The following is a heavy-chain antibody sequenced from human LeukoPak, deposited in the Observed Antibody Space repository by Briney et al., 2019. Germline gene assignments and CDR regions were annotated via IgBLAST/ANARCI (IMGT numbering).Heavy chain of an antibody. Sequence: SDTLSLTCAVSGGSISSCGYPWIWIPQPPGKGLELIGYIYHSGSTYYNPSLKSRVTISVYRSKNQFSLKLSSVPAADPAVYSCASFTMVRGVIGPWGQGTLVTVS. CDR1: GGSISSCGYP. D-gene: IGHD3-10*01. V-gene: IGHV4-30-2*01. J-gene: IGHJ5*02. CDR3: ASFTMVRGVIGP. CDR2: IYHSGST.